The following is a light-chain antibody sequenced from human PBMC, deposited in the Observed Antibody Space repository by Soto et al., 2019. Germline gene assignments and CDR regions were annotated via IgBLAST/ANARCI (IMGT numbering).Light chain of an antibody. Sequence: DIVMTQSPDSLAVSLGERATINCKSSQSGFSNSKNKNYFAWYQQKPGQPPKLLICWASTRESVVPDRFSGSGSGTDFTLTISSLQAEDVAVYYCQQYFNTPHTFGQGTKLAIK. CDR2: WAS. CDR1: QSGFSNSKNKNY. CDR3: QQYFNTPHT. J-gene: IGKJ2*01. V-gene: IGKV4-1*01.